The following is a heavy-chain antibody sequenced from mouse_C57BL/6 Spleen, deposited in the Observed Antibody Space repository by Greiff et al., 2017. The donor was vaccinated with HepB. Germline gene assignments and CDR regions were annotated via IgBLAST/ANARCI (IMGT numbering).Heavy chain of an antibody. CDR1: GFTFSDYG. D-gene: IGHD2-1*01. V-gene: IGHV5-17*01. Sequence: EVQRVESGGGLVKPGGSLKLSCAASGFTFSDYGMHWVRQAPEKGLEWVAYISSGSSTIYYADTVKGRFTISRDNAKHTLFLQMTSLRSEDTAMYYCARRCGNYPYYAMDYWGQGTSVTVSS. J-gene: IGHJ4*01. CDR3: ARRCGNYPYYAMDY. CDR2: ISSGSSTI.